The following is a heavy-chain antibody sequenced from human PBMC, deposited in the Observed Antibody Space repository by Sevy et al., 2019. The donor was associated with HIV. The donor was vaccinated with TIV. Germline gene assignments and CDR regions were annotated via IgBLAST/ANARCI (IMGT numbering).Heavy chain of an antibody. V-gene: IGHV1-18*01. Sequence: ASVKVSCKASGYTFTSYGISWVRQAPGQGLEWMGWISAYNGNTNYAQKLQGRVTMTTDTSTSTAYMELRSLRSDDAAVYYCARYFPVNMVRGVIWPDYLDYWGQGTLVTVSS. CDR2: ISAYNGNT. CDR1: GYTFTSYG. CDR3: ARYFPVNMVRGVIWPDYLDY. J-gene: IGHJ4*02. D-gene: IGHD3-10*01.